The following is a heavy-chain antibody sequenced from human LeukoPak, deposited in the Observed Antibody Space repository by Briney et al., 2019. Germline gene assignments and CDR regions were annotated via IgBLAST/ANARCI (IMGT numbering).Heavy chain of an antibody. J-gene: IGHJ4*02. CDR3: ARGFTYYYDSSGSDY. V-gene: IGHV1-2*02. CDR1: GYTFTGYY. D-gene: IGHD3-22*01. CDR2: INPNSGGT. Sequence: ASVKVSCKASGYTFTGYYMHWVRQAPGQGLEWMGWINPNSGGTNYAQKFQGRVTMTRDTSISTAYMELSRLRSDDTAVYYCARGFTYYYDSSGSDYWGQGTLVTASS.